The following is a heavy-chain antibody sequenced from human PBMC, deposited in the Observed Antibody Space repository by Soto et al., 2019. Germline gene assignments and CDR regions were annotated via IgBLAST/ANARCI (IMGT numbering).Heavy chain of an antibody. CDR1: GGFLSSSSYY. CDR3: ATQEVGGSYVYTFDP. CDR2: IYYSGST. V-gene: IGHV4-39*02. J-gene: IGHJ5*02. Sequence: SETLSLTCTVSGGFLSSSSYYWGWIRQPPGKGLEWIGSIYYSGSTYYNPSLKSRVTISVDTSKNHFSLKLSSVTAADTAVYYCATQEVGGSYVYTFDPWGQGTLVTVSS. D-gene: IGHD1-26*01.